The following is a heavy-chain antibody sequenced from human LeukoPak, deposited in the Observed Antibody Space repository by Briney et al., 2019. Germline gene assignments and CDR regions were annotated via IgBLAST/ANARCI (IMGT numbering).Heavy chain of an antibody. V-gene: IGHV3-23*01. J-gene: IGHJ4*02. CDR1: GFTFSSYA. Sequence: GGSLRLSCAASGFTFSSYAMSWVRQAPGKGLEWVSAISGSGGSTYYADSVKGRFTISRDNSKNTLYLQMNSLRAEDTGVYYCAKGHLDTAMVFWVGDYFDYWGQGTLVTVSS. CDR2: ISGSGGST. CDR3: AKGHLDTAMVFWVGDYFDY. D-gene: IGHD5-18*01.